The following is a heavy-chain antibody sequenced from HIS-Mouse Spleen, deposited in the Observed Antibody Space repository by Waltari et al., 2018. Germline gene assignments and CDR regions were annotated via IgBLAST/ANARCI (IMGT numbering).Heavy chain of an antibody. D-gene: IGHD6-13*01. Sequence: QLQLQESGPGLVKPSETLSLTCTVSGGSITSSSYSWGRLRQPPGKGLEWIGSIYYSGSTYYNPSLKSRVTISVDTSKNQFSLKLSSVTAADTAVYYCAREIPYSSSWYDWYFDLWGRGTLVTVSS. CDR2: IYYSGST. CDR1: GGSITSSSYS. CDR3: AREIPYSSSWYDWYFDL. V-gene: IGHV4-39*07. J-gene: IGHJ2*01.